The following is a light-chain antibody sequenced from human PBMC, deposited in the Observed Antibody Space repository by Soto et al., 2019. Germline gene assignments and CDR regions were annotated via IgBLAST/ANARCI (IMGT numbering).Light chain of an antibody. CDR3: QKYNSAPWT. CDR2: AAS. V-gene: IGKV1-27*01. Sequence: DIQMTQSPSSLSASVGDGVTITCRASQGISNYLAWYQQKPGTVPKLLISAASTLQTGVPSRFSGGGSGTDFTLTISSLQPEDVATYYCQKYNSAPWTFGQGTKVDIK. CDR1: QGISNY. J-gene: IGKJ1*01.